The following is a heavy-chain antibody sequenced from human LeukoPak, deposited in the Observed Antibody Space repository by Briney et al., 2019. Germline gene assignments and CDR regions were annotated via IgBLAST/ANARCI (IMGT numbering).Heavy chain of an antibody. Sequence: SETLSLTCAVYGGSFSGYYWSWIRQPPGKGLEWIGEINHSGSTNYNPSLKSRVTISVDTSKNQFSLKLSSVTVADTAVYYCASSPHGYSNHWGQGTLVPVS. CDR3: ASSPHGYSNH. CDR2: INHSGST. J-gene: IGHJ5*02. D-gene: IGHD5-24*01. CDR1: GGSFSGYY. V-gene: IGHV4-34*01.